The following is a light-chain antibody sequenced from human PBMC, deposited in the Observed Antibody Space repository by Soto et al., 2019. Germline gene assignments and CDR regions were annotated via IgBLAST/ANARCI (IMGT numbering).Light chain of an antibody. Sequence: EILLTQSPGTLSLSPGERATLSCRASQSVRNSYVAWYQQKPGQAPRLFIHGASGRATGIPDRFSGSGSGQDFTLTISRLEPEDFAVYYCQQYGSSPYTFGQGTKLEI. CDR1: QSVRNSY. J-gene: IGKJ2*01. V-gene: IGKV3-20*01. CDR2: GAS. CDR3: QQYGSSPYT.